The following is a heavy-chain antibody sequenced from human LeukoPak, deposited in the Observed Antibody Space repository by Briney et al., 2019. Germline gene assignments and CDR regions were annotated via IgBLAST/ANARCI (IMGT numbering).Heavy chain of an antibody. D-gene: IGHD2-2*01. J-gene: IGHJ5*02. CDR3: ARFRGYCSSTSCSTRFNWFDP. Sequence: PSETLSLTCAVYGGSFSGYYWSWIRQPPGKGLECIGEINHSGTTNYNPSLKSRVTISVDTSKNQFSLKLSSVTAADTAVYYCARFRGYCSSTSCSTRFNWFDPWGQGTLVTVSS. V-gene: IGHV4-34*01. CDR2: INHSGTT. CDR1: GGSFSGYY.